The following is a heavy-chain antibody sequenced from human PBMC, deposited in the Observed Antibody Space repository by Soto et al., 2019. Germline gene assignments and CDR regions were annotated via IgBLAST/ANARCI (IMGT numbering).Heavy chain of an antibody. CDR1: GHTFTGYY. D-gene: IGHD3-3*01. V-gene: IGHV1-2*02. Sequence: ASVKVSCKASGHTFTGYYMHWVRQAPGQGLEWMGWINPNSGGTNYAQKFQGRVTMTRDTSISTAYMELSRLRSDDTAVYYCARDKPVEWLSSYYYYYGMDVWGQGTTVTVSS. CDR2: INPNSGGT. J-gene: IGHJ6*02. CDR3: ARDKPVEWLSSYYYYYGMDV.